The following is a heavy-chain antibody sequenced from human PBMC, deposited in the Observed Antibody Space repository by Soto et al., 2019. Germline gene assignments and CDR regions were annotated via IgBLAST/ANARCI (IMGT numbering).Heavy chain of an antibody. D-gene: IGHD2-15*01. Sequence: PSETLSLTCTVSGGAISSGGYYWSWIRQHPGKGLEWIGYIYYSGSTYYNPSLKSRVTISVDTSKNQFSLKLSSVTAADTAVYYCASVGYCSGGSCYGYDYWGQGTLVTVCS. J-gene: IGHJ4*02. V-gene: IGHV4-31*03. CDR3: ASVGYCSGGSCYGYDY. CDR2: IYYSGST. CDR1: GGAISSGGYY.